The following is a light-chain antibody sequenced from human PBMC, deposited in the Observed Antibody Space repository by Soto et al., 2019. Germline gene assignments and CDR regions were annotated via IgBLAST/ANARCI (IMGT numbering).Light chain of an antibody. Sequence: DLQMTQSPSSLSASVGDTVTITCRASQSISVLLNWYQQKPGKVPKLLIYAASNLQSGVPSSFSGSGSETDFALTISSLQPEDFATYYCQQSYITPYTFGQGTKLQIK. CDR1: QSISVL. CDR3: QQSYITPYT. CDR2: AAS. J-gene: IGKJ2*01. V-gene: IGKV1-39*01.